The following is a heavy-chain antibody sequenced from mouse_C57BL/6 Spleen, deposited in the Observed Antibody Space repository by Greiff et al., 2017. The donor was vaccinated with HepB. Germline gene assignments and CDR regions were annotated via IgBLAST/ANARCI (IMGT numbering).Heavy chain of an antibody. Sequence: VQLQQSGPELVKPGASVKISCKASGYAFSSSWMNWVKQRPGKGLEWIGRIYPGDGDTNYNGKFKGKATLTADKSSSTAYMQLSSLTSEDSAVYFCARYTTVVADYAMDYWGQGTSVTVSS. V-gene: IGHV1-82*01. J-gene: IGHJ4*01. CDR2: IYPGDGDT. D-gene: IGHD1-1*01. CDR3: ARYTTVVADYAMDY. CDR1: GYAFSSSW.